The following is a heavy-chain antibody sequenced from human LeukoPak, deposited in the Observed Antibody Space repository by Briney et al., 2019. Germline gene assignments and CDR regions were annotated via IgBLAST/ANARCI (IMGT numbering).Heavy chain of an antibody. CDR1: GFTFSNYA. J-gene: IGHJ4*02. V-gene: IGHV3-23*01. D-gene: IGHD2/OR15-2a*01. CDR3: ANGRTLGY. Sequence: GGSLRLSCAASGFTFSNYAMSWVRQAPGKGLEWVSGISDTGGSTYYADSVKGRFTISRDNSKNTLYLQMNSLRAEDTAVYYCANGRTLGYWGQGTLVTVSS. CDR2: ISDTGGST.